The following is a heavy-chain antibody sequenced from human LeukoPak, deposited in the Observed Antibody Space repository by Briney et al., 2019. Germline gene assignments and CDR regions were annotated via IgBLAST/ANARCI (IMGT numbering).Heavy chain of an antibody. D-gene: IGHD3-10*01. CDR1: GFTFSSYG. CDR2: ISWNSGSI. Sequence: PGGSLRLSCAASGFTFSSYGMSWVRQAPGKGLEWVSGISWNSGSIGYADSVKGRFTISRDNAKNSLYLQMNSLRAEDTALYYCAKDWFGESTGWFDPWGQGTLVTVSS. J-gene: IGHJ5*02. V-gene: IGHV3-9*01. CDR3: AKDWFGESTGWFDP.